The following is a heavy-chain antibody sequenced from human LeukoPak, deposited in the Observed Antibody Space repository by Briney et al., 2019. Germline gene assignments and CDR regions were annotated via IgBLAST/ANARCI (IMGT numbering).Heavy chain of an antibody. CDR3: ARSVLAARPYY. J-gene: IGHJ4*02. D-gene: IGHD6-6*01. V-gene: IGHV4-61*01. Sequence: PSETLSLTCTVSGYSISSGYYWSWIRQPPGKGLEWIGYIYYSGNTNYNPSLKSRVTISVDTSKNQFSLKLSSVTAADTAVYYCARSVLAARPYYWGQGTLVTVSS. CDR2: IYYSGNT. CDR1: GYSISSGYY.